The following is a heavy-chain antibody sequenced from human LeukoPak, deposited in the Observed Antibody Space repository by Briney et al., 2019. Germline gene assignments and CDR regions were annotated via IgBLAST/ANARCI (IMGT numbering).Heavy chain of an antibody. CDR3: ARDLILGGTYYYYGMDV. Sequence: GGSLRLSCAASGFTFSDYCMAWIRQAPGKGLEWVSYIKSSGSPIYYADSVKGRFTVSRDNAKNSLYLQMNSLRAEDTAVYYCARDLILGGTYYYYGMDVWGQGTTVTVSS. CDR1: GFTFSDYC. D-gene: IGHD3-3*01. CDR2: IKSSGSPI. V-gene: IGHV3-11*01. J-gene: IGHJ6*02.